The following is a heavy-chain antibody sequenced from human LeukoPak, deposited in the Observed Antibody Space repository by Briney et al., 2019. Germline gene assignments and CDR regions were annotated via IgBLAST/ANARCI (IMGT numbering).Heavy chain of an antibody. J-gene: IGHJ3*02. CDR2: ISGSGGST. CDR1: GFTFSSYA. D-gene: IGHD2-15*01. CDR3: AKGGGELSWAFDI. V-gene: IGHV3-23*01. Sequence: GGSLRLSCAASGFTFSSYAMSWVRQPPGKRLEWVPAISGSGGSTYYADSVRGRFTISRDNSKNTLYLQMNSLRAEDTAVYYCAKGGGELSWAFDIWGQGTVVTVSS.